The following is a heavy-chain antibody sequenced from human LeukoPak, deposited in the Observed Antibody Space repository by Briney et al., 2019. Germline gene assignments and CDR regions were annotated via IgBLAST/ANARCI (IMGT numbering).Heavy chain of an antibody. CDR3: ARGGDNP. J-gene: IGHJ5*02. CDR1: GGSFSGYY. CDR2: INHSGST. D-gene: IGHD3-16*01. Sequence: SETLSLTCAVYGGSFSGYYWSWIRQPPGKGLEWIGEINHSGSTNYNPSLKSRVTISVDTSKNQFSLKLSSVTAADTAVYYCARGGDNPWGQGTLVTVSS. V-gene: IGHV4-34*01.